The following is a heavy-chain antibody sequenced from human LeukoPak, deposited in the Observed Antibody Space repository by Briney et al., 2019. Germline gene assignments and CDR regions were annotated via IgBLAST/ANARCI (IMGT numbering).Heavy chain of an antibody. CDR3: ARAGYCSSTSCSYPYYYYYMDV. J-gene: IGHJ6*03. CDR1: GGTFSRYA. V-gene: IGHV1-69*05. Sequence: SVKVSCKASGGTFSRYAISWERQAPGQGLEWMGGIIPIFGTANYAQKFQGRVRITTDESTSTAYMELSTLRPEDTAVYYCARAGYCSSTSCSYPYYYYYMDVWGKGTTVTVSS. D-gene: IGHD2-2*01. CDR2: IIPIFGTA.